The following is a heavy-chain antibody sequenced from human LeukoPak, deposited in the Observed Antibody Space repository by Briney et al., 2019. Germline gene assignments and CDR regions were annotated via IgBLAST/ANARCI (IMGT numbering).Heavy chain of an antibody. CDR1: GFTFSSYA. V-gene: IGHV3-23*01. CDR3: AKESAYTSPRNYYFDS. Sequence: GGSLRLSCAASGFTFSSYAMSWVRQAPGKGLEWVSAISGRSEMTYYSDSVKGRFTISRDNSKNTLSLHMNSLRAEDTAVYYCAKESAYTSPRNYYFDSWGQGTLVAVSS. D-gene: IGHD1-14*01. CDR2: ISGRSEMT. J-gene: IGHJ4*02.